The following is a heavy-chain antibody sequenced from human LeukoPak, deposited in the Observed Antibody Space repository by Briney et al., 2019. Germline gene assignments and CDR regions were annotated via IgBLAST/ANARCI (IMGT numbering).Heavy chain of an antibody. D-gene: IGHD4-17*01. Sequence: SETLSLTRTVSGGSISSDYWSWIRQPPGKGLEWIGYIYNSGTTNYKPSLKSRVTISLDTSKNQFSLKLNSVTAADTAVYYCARQRDYALYYFDYWGQGTLVTVSS. J-gene: IGHJ4*02. CDR2: IYNSGTT. CDR1: GGSISSDY. CDR3: ARQRDYALYYFDY. V-gene: IGHV4-59*08.